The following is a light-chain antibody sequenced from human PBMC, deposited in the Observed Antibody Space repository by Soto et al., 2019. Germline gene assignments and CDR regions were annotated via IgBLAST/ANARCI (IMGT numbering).Light chain of an antibody. V-gene: IGKV1-39*01. J-gene: IGKJ3*01. CDR2: AGS. Sequence: DLQMTQSPSPPSASVGDRVTITSRASQSIGNSLNWYQQRSGKATKLLIYAGSSLQSGVPSRFSGGGSGTDFTLTISGLQPEDFATYYCQQSYSTPPFSFGPGTKVDIK. CDR3: QQSYSTPPFS. CDR1: QSIGNS.